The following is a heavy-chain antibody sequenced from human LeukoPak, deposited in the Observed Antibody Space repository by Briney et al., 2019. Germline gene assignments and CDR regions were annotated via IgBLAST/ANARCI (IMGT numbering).Heavy chain of an antibody. CDR1: GFTLSSYW. J-gene: IGHJ4*02. Sequence: GGSLRLSCAASGFTLSSYWMHWARQAPGRGLVWVSRINSDGSSTSYADSVKGRFTISRDNAKNTLYLQMNSLRAEDTAVYYCARGKRGYSYGLDYWGQGTLVTVSS. CDR3: ARGKRGYSYGLDY. V-gene: IGHV3-74*01. CDR2: INSDGSST. D-gene: IGHD5-18*01.